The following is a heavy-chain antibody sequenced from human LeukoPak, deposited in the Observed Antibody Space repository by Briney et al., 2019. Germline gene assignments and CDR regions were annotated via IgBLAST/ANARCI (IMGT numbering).Heavy chain of an antibody. CDR2: IKQDGSEK. D-gene: IGHD6-13*01. J-gene: IGHJ3*02. Sequence: TGGSLRLSCAASGFTFSSYWMSWVRQAPGKGLEWVANIKQDGSEKYYVDSVKGRFTISRDNAKNSLYLQMNSLRAEDTAVYYCARDSSSWNDAFDIWGQGTMVTVSS. CDR3: ARDSSSWNDAFDI. CDR1: GFTFSSYW. V-gene: IGHV3-7*01.